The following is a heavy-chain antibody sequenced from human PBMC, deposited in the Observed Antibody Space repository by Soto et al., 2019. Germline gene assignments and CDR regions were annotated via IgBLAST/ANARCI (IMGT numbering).Heavy chain of an antibody. CDR3: AKVKSGYSYGLRDGGYYYGMYV. Sequence: EVQLLESGGGLVQPGGSLRLSCAASGFTFSSYAMSWVRQAPGKGLEWVSAISGSGGSTYYADSVKGRFTISRDNSKNTLYLHMNSLRAEDTAVYYCAKVKSGYSYGLRDGGYYYGMYVWGQGTTVTVSS. V-gene: IGHV3-23*01. J-gene: IGHJ6*02. D-gene: IGHD5-18*01. CDR2: ISGSGGST. CDR1: GFTFSSYA.